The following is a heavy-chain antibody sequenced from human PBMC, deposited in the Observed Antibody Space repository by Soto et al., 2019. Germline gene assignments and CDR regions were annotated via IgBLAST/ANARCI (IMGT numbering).Heavy chain of an antibody. J-gene: IGHJ4*02. D-gene: IGHD1-1*01. CDR1: GFTFSSYA. Sequence: SLRLSCAASGFTFSSYAMSWVRQAPGKGLEWVSAISGSGGSTYYADSVKGRFTISRDNSKNTLYLQMNSLRAEDTAVYYCAKDGVLNWTTFDYWGQGTLVTVSS. CDR3: AKDGVLNWTTFDY. V-gene: IGHV3-23*01. CDR2: ISGSGGST.